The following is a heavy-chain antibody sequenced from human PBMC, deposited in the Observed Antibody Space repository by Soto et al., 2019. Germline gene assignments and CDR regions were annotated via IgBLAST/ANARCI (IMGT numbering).Heavy chain of an antibody. J-gene: IGHJ6*02. CDR3: AKDIAAAVVDGMDV. CDR1: GFTFDDYA. CDR2: ISWNSGSI. Sequence: DVQLVESGGGLVQPGRSLRLSCAASGFTFDDYAMHWVRQAPGKGLEWVSGISWNSGSIGYADSVKGRFTISRDNAKNSLYLQMNSLRAEDTALYYCAKDIAAAVVDGMDVWGQGTTVTVSS. V-gene: IGHV3-9*01. D-gene: IGHD2-15*01.